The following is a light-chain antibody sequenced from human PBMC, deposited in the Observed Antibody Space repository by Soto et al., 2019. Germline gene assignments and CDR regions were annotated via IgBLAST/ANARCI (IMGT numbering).Light chain of an antibody. Sequence: ECVLTQSPGTLSLSPGERATLSCRASQSVSSSYLAWYQQKPGQAPRILIYGASTRATSIPDRFSGSGSGTDLTLTISRLEAEDFAVYYWQPYGSSPPLTFGGGTKVEIK. CDR2: GAS. V-gene: IGKV3-20*01. J-gene: IGKJ4*01. CDR3: QPYGSSPPLT. CDR1: QSVSSSY.